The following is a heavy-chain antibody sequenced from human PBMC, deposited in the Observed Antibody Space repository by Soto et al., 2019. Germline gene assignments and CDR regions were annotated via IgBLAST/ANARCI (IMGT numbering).Heavy chain of an antibody. CDR3: ATGIVGATDPETPFDY. CDR2: ISYDGSNK. J-gene: IGHJ4*02. V-gene: IGHV3-30-3*01. D-gene: IGHD1-26*01. CDR1: GFTFSSYA. Sequence: QVQLVESGGGVVQPGRSLRLSCAASGFTFSSYAMHWVRQAPGKGLEWVAVISYDGSNKYYADSVKGRFTISRDNSKNTLYLQMNSLRAEDTAVYYWATGIVGATDPETPFDYWGQGTLVTVSS.